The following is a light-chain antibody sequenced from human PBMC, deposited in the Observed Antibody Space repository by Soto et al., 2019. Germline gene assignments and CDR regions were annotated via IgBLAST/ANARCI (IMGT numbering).Light chain of an antibody. J-gene: IGKJ5*01. CDR1: QSVSSN. V-gene: IGKV3-20*01. CDR2: DAS. CDR3: QQYGSSPIT. Sequence: IVMTQSPATLSVTPGERATLSCRASQSVSSNLAWYQQKPGQAPRLLIYDASNRATGIPGRFGGSGSGTDFTLTISSLEPEDFAVYYCQQYGSSPITFGQGTRLEIK.